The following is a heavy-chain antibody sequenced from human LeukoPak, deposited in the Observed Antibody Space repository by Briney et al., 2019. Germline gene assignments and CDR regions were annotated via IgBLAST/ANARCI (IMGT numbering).Heavy chain of an antibody. CDR1: RFTFSSYA. Sequence: GGSLRLSCAASRFTFSSYAMSWVRQAPRKGLEWVSAISGSGGSTYYADSVKGRFTISRDNPKNTLYLQMNSLRAEDTAVYYCAKKAVAGPFDYWGQGTLVTVSS. CDR3: AKKAVAGPFDY. V-gene: IGHV3-23*01. CDR2: ISGSGGST. J-gene: IGHJ4*02. D-gene: IGHD6-19*01.